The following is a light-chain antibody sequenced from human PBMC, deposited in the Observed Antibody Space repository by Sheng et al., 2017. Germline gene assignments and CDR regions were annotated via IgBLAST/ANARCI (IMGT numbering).Light chain of an antibody. V-gene: IGLV2-8*01. CDR2: DVS. CDR1: SSDVGGYKY. CDR3: SSYAGSNNLYV. J-gene: IGLJ1*01. Sequence: QSALTQPPSASGSPGQSVTISCTGTSSDVGGYKYVSWYQHHPGKAPKVIIYDVSQRPSGVPHRFSGSRSGNTASLTVSGLQPEDEAEYYCSSYAGSNNLYVFGTGTKVT.